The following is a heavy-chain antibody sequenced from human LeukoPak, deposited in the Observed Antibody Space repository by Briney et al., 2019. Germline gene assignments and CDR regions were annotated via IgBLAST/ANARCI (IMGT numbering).Heavy chain of an antibody. CDR2: IYYSGST. CDR3: ARVLGVYFDY. V-gene: IGHV4-59*01. J-gene: IGHJ4*02. Sequence: SETLSLTCTVSSGSISSYYWSWIRQPPGKGLEWIGYIYYSGSTSYNPSLKSRVTISVDTSKNQFSLKVSSVTAADTAVYYCARVLGVYFDYWGQGTLVTVSP. CDR1: SGSISSYY. D-gene: IGHD1-26*01.